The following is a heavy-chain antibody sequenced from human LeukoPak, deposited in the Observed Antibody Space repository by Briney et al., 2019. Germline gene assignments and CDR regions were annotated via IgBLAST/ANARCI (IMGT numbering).Heavy chain of an antibody. D-gene: IGHD3-22*01. CDR3: ARADHYYDSSGDPLGDI. CDR2: ISAYNGNT. V-gene: IGHV1-18*01. CDR1: GYTFTSYG. J-gene: IGHJ3*02. Sequence: ASVKVSCKASGYTFTSYGISWVRQAPGQGLEWMGWISAYNGNTNYAQKLQGRVTMTTDTSTSTAYIEMRSLRSDDTAVYYCARADHYYDSSGDPLGDIWGQGTMVTVSS.